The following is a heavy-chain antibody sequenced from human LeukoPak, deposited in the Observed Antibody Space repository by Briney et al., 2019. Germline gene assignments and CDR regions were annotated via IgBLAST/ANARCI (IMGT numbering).Heavy chain of an antibody. Sequence: ASVKVSCKASGYTISNYAFTWVRQAPGQGLEWMGWISVFNGNTKYAQKLQGRVTMTTDTSTSTAYMELRSLTSDDTAVYYCARDRIGGTYYDYWGQGTLVTLSS. J-gene: IGHJ4*02. V-gene: IGHV1-18*01. D-gene: IGHD1-26*01. CDR1: GYTISNYA. CDR3: ARDRIGGTYYDY. CDR2: ISVFNGNT.